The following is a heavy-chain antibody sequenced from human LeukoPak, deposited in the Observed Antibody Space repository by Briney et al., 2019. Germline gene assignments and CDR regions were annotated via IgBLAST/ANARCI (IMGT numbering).Heavy chain of an antibody. CDR3: ARDVPWCSSTSCYLGPRDAEYFQH. J-gene: IGHJ1*01. CDR2: ISAYNGST. D-gene: IGHD2-2*01. CDR1: GYAFTSYG. Sequence: ASVKVSCKASGYAFTSYGISWVRQAPGQGLEWMGWISAYNGSTNYAQKLQGRVTMTTDTSTSTAYMELRSLRSDDTAVYYCARDVPWCSSTSCYLGPRDAEYFQHWGQGTLVTVSS. V-gene: IGHV1-18*01.